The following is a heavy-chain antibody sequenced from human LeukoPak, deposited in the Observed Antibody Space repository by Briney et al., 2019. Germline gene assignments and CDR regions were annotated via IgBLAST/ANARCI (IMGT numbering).Heavy chain of an antibody. Sequence: ASVKVSCKASGYTFTGYYIHWVRQAPGQGLEWMGWINPNSGDTKYEQRFQGRVTMTRDTSISTAYMELTRLRSDDAAAYFCARDGSWSSISYSDYWGQGTLVTVSS. J-gene: IGHJ4*02. CDR2: INPNSGDT. CDR1: GYTFTGYY. D-gene: IGHD2-2*01. V-gene: IGHV1-2*02. CDR3: ARDGSWSSISYSDY.